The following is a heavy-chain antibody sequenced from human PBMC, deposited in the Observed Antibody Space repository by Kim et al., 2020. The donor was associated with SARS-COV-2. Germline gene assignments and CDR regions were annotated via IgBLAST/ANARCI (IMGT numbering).Heavy chain of an antibody. CDR3: ARDSGRAFDI. V-gene: IGHV3-30-3*01. CDR2: ISYDGSNK. D-gene: IGHD3-10*01. J-gene: IGHJ3*02. CDR1: GFTFSSYA. Sequence: GGSLRLSCAASGFTFSSYAMHWVRQAPGKGLEWVALISYDGSNKYYADSVKGRFTISRDNSKNTLYLQMNSLRAEDTALYYCARDSGRAFDIWGQGTMVTVSS.